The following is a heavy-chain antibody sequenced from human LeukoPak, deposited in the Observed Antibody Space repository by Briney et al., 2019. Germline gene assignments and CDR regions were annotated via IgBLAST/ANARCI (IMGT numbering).Heavy chain of an antibody. D-gene: IGHD2-2*01. Sequence: GGSLRLSCAASGFTFSSYSMNWGRQAPGKGLEWVSSNSSSSSYIYYADSAKGRFTISRDNAKNSLYLQMNSLRAEDTAVYYCARDQTVCSTSCYYYGMDVWGQGTTVTVSS. J-gene: IGHJ6*02. CDR3: ARDQTVCSTSCYYYGMDV. CDR2: NSSSSSYI. CDR1: GFTFSSYS. V-gene: IGHV3-21*01.